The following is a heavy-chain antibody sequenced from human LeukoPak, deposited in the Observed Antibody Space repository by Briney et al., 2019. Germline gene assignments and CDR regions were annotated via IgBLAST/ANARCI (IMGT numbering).Heavy chain of an antibody. CDR2: INPNSGGT. CDR3: ARDTGYCSGGSCYPYVWFDP. D-gene: IGHD2-15*01. V-gene: IGHV1-2*02. Sequence: ASVKVSCKASGYTFTGYYMHWVRQAPGQGLEWMGWINPNSGGTNYAQKFQGRVTMTRDTSISTAYMELSRLRSDDTAVYYCARDTGYCSGGSCYPYVWFDPWGQGTLVTVSS. CDR1: GYTFTGYY. J-gene: IGHJ5*02.